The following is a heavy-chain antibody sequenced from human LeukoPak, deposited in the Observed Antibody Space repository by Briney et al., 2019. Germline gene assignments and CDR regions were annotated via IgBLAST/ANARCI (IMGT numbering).Heavy chain of an antibody. V-gene: IGHV3-23*01. D-gene: IGHD3-22*01. Sequence: HPGGSLRLSCAASGSTFSSYAMSWVRQAPGKGLEWVSAISGSGGSTYYADSVKGRFTISRDNSKNTLYLQMNSLRAEDTAVYYCAKDYYDSSAPDYFQHWGQGTLVTVSS. CDR1: GSTFSSYA. CDR2: ISGSGGST. J-gene: IGHJ1*01. CDR3: AKDYYDSSAPDYFQH.